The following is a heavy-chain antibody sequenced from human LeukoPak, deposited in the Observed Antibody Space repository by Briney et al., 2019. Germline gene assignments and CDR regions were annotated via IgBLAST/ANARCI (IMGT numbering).Heavy chain of an antibody. D-gene: IGHD5-18*01. CDR2: ISSSGIYI. J-gene: IGHJ4*02. CDR1: GFTFISYS. CDR3: ARGLDTAMVADY. Sequence: GGSLRLSCAASGFTFISYSMNWVRQAPGKGLEWVSSISSSGIYIHDTDSVKGRFTTSRDNAKNSLYLQMNSLRAEDTAVYYCARGLDTAMVADYWGQGTLVTVSS. V-gene: IGHV3-21*01.